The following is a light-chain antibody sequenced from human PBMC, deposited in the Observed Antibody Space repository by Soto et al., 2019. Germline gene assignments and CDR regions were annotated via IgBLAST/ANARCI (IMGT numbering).Light chain of an antibody. V-gene: IGKV1-9*01. CDR1: QGISSY. CDR2: VAS. CDR3: QQLNSYPLT. Sequence: IQLTQSPSSLSASVGDRVTITCRASQGISSYLAWYQQKPGKATKLLIYVASTLQSGVPSRFSGSGSGTDFTLTISSLQPEDFATYYCQQLNSYPLTFGGGTSVEIK. J-gene: IGKJ4*01.